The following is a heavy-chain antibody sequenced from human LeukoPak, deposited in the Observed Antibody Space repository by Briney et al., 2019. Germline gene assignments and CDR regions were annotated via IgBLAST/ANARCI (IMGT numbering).Heavy chain of an antibody. Sequence: ASVKVSCKASGYTFTGYYMHWVRQAPGQGLEWMGWINPNSGGTNYAQKFQGGVTMTRDTSISTAYMELSRLRSDDTAVYYCARVIHQASVFVDIWGQGTMVTVSS. CDR2: INPNSGGT. J-gene: IGHJ3*02. V-gene: IGHV1-2*02. CDR1: GYTFTGYY. CDR3: ARVIHQASVFVDI. D-gene: IGHD1-14*01.